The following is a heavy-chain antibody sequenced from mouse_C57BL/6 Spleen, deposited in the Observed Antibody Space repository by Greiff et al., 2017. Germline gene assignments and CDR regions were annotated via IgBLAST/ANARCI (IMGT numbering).Heavy chain of an antibody. CDR3: ARQEFSWFAY. J-gene: IGHJ3*01. Sequence: EVQLVESGGGLVKPGGSLKLSCAASGFTFSSYTMSWVRQTPEKRLEWVATISGGGGNTYYPDSVKGRFTISRDNAKNTLYLQMSSLRSEDTALYYCARQEFSWFAYWGQGTLVTVSA. CDR2: ISGGGGNT. V-gene: IGHV5-9*01. CDR1: GFTFSSYT.